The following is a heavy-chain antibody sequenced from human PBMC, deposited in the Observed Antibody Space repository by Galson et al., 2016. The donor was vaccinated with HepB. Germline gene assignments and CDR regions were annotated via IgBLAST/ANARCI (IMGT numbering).Heavy chain of an antibody. CDR2: INNDGVEK. CDR3: ARGEKGYSEGAS. Sequence: SLRLSCATSGYTFRNYWISRVRQAPGKGLEWVANINNDGVEKNYAGSVKGRFTISRDNAKNSLYLQMDSLRVEDTGFYYCARGEKGYSEGASWGQGTLVTVSS. J-gene: IGHJ5*02. D-gene: IGHD3-22*01. CDR1: GYTFRNYW. V-gene: IGHV3-7*01.